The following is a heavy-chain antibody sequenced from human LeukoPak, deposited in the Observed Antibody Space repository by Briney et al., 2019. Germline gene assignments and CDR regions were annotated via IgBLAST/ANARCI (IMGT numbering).Heavy chain of an antibody. D-gene: IGHD2-2*01. J-gene: IGHJ3*02. CDR2: IYYSGST. V-gene: IGHV4-39*01. CDR3: ARRGDIVVVPAASWAFDI. CDR1: GGSISSSSYY. Sequence: SETLSLTCTVSGGSISSSSYYWGWIRQPPGKGLEWIGSIYYSGSTYYNPSLKSRVTISVDTSKNQFSLKLSSVTAADTAVYYCARRGDIVVVPAASWAFDIWGQGTMVTVSS.